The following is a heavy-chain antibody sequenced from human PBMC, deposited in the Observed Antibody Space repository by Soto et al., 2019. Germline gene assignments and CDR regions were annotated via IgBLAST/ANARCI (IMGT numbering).Heavy chain of an antibody. CDR1: GGTFSSYA. Sequence: QVQLVQSGAEVKKPVSSVKVSCKASGGTFSSYAISWVRQAPGQGLEWMGGLIPIFCTANYAQKFQGRFTIDEDESKRTAYMELSSLRSDDTAVYYWARGGFGTAAYYFDYLGQGTLVTVSS. CDR3: ARGGFGTAAYYFDY. J-gene: IGHJ4*02. V-gene: IGHV1-69*12. CDR2: LIPIFCTA. D-gene: IGHD2-2*01.